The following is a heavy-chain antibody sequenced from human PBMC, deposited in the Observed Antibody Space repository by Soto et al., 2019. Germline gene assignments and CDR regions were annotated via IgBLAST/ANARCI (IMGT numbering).Heavy chain of an antibody. D-gene: IGHD1-1*01. V-gene: IGHV5-51*01. Sequence: RESLKISRKGSGYIFTSYWIGWVRQMPGKGLEWMGIIYPGDSDTKYSPSFQGQVTISADKSINTAYLQWSSLKASDTAMYYCASLSRLEPRSAFDYWGQGTLVTVSS. J-gene: IGHJ4*02. CDR3: ASLSRLEPRSAFDY. CDR1: GYIFTSYW. CDR2: IYPGDSDT.